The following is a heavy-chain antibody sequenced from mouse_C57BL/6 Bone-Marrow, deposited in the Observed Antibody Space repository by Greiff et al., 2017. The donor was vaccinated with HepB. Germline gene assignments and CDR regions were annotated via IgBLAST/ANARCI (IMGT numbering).Heavy chain of an antibody. J-gene: IGHJ3*01. V-gene: IGHV1-80*01. CDR1: GYAFSSYW. CDR2: IYPGDGDT. D-gene: IGHD3-2*02. Sequence: LQQSGASVKISCKASGYAFSSYWMNWVKQRPGKGLEWIGQIYPGDGDTNYNGKFKGKATLTADKSSSTAYMQLSSLTSEDSAVSFCARQLRLRGFAYGGQGTLVTVSA. CDR3: ARQLRLRGFAY.